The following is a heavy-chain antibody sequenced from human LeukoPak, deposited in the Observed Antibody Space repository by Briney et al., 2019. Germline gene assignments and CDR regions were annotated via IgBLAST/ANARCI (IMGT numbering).Heavy chain of an antibody. D-gene: IGHD4-17*01. J-gene: IGHJ4*02. Sequence: ASVKVSCKASGYTFTDYYMHWVRQAPGQGLEWMGWINPNSGGTNYAQKFQGRVTMTRDTSISTSYMELRRLRSDDTAVYYCASAPGDYSFDWGQGTLVNVSS. CDR1: GYTFTDYY. CDR3: ASAPGDYSFD. V-gene: IGHV1-2*02. CDR2: INPNSGGT.